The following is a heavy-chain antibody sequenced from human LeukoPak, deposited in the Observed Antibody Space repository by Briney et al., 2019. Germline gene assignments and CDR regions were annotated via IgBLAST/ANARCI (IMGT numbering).Heavy chain of an antibody. CDR2: ISGSGGST. V-gene: IGHV3-23*01. CDR3: AKYKPAAEFDY. D-gene: IGHD2-2*01. Sequence: GGSLRLSCAISGFTVSSNYMNWVRQAPGKGLEWVSAISGSGGSTYYADSVKGRFTISRDNSKNTLYLQMNSLRAEDTAVYYCAKYKPAAEFDYWGQGTLVTVSS. J-gene: IGHJ4*02. CDR1: GFTVSSNY.